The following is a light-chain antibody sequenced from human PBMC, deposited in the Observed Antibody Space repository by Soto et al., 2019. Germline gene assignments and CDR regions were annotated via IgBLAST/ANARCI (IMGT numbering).Light chain of an antibody. V-gene: IGKV3-15*01. J-gene: IGKJ2*01. CDR1: QSVSSN. CDR3: QQYDSWPQT. CDR2: GAT. Sequence: EILMTQAPVTMSMTTGESVMVYCAASQSVSSNVACYQRKPGQPPRLLVYGATSRVRSVQARFSGSGSGTSFTLTISHLQCEDFAVYWCQQYDSWPQTYGQGTRREIK.